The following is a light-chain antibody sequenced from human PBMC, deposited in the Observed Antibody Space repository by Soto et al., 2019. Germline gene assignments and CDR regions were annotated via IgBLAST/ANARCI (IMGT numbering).Light chain of an antibody. CDR1: SSDVGGYNY. V-gene: IGLV2-8*01. CDR2: EVS. J-gene: IGLJ3*02. CDR3: NSYAGTNNPVV. Sequence: QSVLTQPPSASGSPGQSVTISCTGTSSDVGGYNYVSWYQQHPGKAPKLMIYEVSKRPSGVPDRFSGSKSGNTASLTVSGLQAEDEADYYCNSYAGTNNPVVFGGGTKLTVL.